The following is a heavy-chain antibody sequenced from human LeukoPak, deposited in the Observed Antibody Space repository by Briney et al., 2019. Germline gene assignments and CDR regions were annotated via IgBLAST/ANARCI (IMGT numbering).Heavy chain of an antibody. CDR3: ARGYYDFWSGYYTYYFDY. Sequence: SVKVSCKASGGTFSSYAISWVRQAPGQGLEWMGGIIPIFGTANYAQKFQGRVTITADESTSTAYMELSSLRAEDTAVYYCARGYYDFWSGYYTYYFDYWGQGTLVTVSS. J-gene: IGHJ4*02. CDR2: IIPIFGTA. CDR1: GGTFSSYA. D-gene: IGHD3-3*01. V-gene: IGHV1-69*13.